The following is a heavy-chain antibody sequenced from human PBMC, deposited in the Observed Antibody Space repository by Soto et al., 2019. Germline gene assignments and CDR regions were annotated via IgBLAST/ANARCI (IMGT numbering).Heavy chain of an antibody. CDR1: GFTLSDFA. CDR3: ARAGPGMHV. Sequence: QVQLVQSGGGVVQPGRSLRLSCAASGFTLSDFAMHWVRQAPGKGLEWVALISNDGGIEHYGDSVRGRFTISRDNSKHMLYLQMTSLRVEDTAVYYCARAGPGMHVWGQGNTVTVS. V-gene: IGHV3-30-3*01. CDR2: ISNDGGIE. J-gene: IGHJ6*02.